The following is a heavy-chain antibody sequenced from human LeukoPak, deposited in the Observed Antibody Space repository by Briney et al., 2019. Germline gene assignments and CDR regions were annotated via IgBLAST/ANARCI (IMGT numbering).Heavy chain of an antibody. CDR2: ISSDGSST. CDR3: AKSPAGREYYFDY. CDR1: GFTFDYYV. V-gene: IGHV3-43D*03. Sequence: PGGSLRLFCAASGFTFDYYVMHWVRQAPGKGLEWVSLISSDGSSTYYADSEKGRFTISRDNSKNSLYLQMNSLRAEDTALYYCAKSPAGREYYFDYWGQGTLVTVSS. J-gene: IGHJ4*02. D-gene: IGHD3-10*01.